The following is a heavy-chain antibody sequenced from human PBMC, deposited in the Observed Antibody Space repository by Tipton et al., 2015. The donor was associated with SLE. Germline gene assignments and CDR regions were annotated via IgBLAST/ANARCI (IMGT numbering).Heavy chain of an antibody. CDR1: GFTFSSYS. CDR2: ISSSSSYI. Sequence: SLRLSCAASGFTFSSYSMNWVRQAPGKGLEWVSSISSSSSYIYYADSVKGRFTISRDNAKNSLYLQMNSLRAEDTAVYYCASSRNIYSGFSDYWGQGTLVTVSS. D-gene: IGHD5-12*01. J-gene: IGHJ4*02. V-gene: IGHV3-21*06. CDR3: ASSRNIYSGFSDY.